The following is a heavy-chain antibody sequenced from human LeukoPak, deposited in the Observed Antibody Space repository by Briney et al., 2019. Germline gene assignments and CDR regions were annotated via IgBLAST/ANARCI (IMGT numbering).Heavy chain of an antibody. J-gene: IGHJ5*02. Sequence: ASVKVSCKASGYTFTRHGISWVRQAPGQGLEWMGWISAYNGNTNYAQKFQGRVTMTEDTSTDTAYMELSSLRSEDTAVYYCATGYSNYWFDPWGQGTLVTVSS. V-gene: IGHV1-18*01. D-gene: IGHD4-11*01. CDR2: ISAYNGNT. CDR1: GYTFTRHG. CDR3: ATGYSNYWFDP.